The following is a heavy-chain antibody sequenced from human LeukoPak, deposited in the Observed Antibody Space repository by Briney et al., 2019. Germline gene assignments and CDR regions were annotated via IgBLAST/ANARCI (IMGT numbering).Heavy chain of an antibody. CDR3: ARDIWGFGESTKGFDY. CDR2: ISYDGSNK. J-gene: IGHJ4*02. V-gene: IGHV3-30*04. CDR1: GFTFSSYA. Sequence: ALRLSCAASGFTFSSYAMHWVRQAPGKGLEWVAVISYDGSNKYYADPVKGRFTISRDNSKNKLYLQMNSLRAEDTAVYYCARDIWGFGESTKGFDYWGQGTLVTVSS. D-gene: IGHD3-10*01.